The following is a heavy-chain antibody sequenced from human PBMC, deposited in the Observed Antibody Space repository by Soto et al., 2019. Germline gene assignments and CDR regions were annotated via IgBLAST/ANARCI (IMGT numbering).Heavy chain of an antibody. CDR2: IYHSGSN. V-gene: IGHV4-30-2*01. CDR3: ARDRGGYPYYYGTDV. J-gene: IGHJ6*02. D-gene: IGHD3-10*01. Sequence: SETLSLTCAVSGGSISSDGYSWSWIRQPPGKGLEWIGYIYHSGSNYYNPALRRRFTISVDRSKNQFSLKLSSVTAADTAVYYCARDRGGYPYYYGTDVWGQGTLVTVSS. CDR1: GGSISSDGYS.